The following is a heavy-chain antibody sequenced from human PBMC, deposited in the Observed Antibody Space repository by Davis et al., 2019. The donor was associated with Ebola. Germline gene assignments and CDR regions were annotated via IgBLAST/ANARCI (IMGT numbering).Heavy chain of an antibody. V-gene: IGHV3-30*04. CDR3: VTENWYRFES. Sequence: GESLKISCVASGFTFSGYAMHWVRQAPGKGLEWVAVISYDGSNKYYADSVKGRFTISRDNSQNTLYLQMNSLRDEDTAVYYCVTENWYRFESWGQGTLVTVSS. CDR2: ISYDGSNK. J-gene: IGHJ4*02. D-gene: IGHD1/OR15-1a*01. CDR1: GFTFSGYA.